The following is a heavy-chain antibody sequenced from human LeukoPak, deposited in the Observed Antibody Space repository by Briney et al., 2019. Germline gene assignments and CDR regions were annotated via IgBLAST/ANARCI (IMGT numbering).Heavy chain of an antibody. J-gene: IGHJ6*03. D-gene: IGHD3-3*01. CDR2: IRSKAYGGTT. CDR3: TMYYDFWSGYSSYYYYYMDV. V-gene: IGHV3-49*03. CDR1: GFTFGDYA. Sequence: PGRSLRLSCTASGFTFGDYAMSWFRQAPGKGLEWVGFIRSKAYGGTTEYAASVTGRFTISRDDSKSIAYLQMNSLKTEDTAVYYCTMYYDFWSGYSSYYYYYMDVWGKGTTVTVSS.